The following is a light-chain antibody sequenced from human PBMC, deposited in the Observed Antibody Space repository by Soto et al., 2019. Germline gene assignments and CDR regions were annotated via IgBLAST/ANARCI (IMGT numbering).Light chain of an antibody. CDR1: SSDVGAYNY. V-gene: IGLV2-8*01. Sequence: QSVLTQPPSASGSPGQSVTISCTGTSSDVGAYNYVSWYQQHPGKAPKLMIYEVSKRPSGVPDRFSGSKSGNAASLTVSGLQAEDEADYYCFSYAGRRFYVSGTGTKLTVL. CDR2: EVS. J-gene: IGLJ1*01. CDR3: FSYAGRRFYV.